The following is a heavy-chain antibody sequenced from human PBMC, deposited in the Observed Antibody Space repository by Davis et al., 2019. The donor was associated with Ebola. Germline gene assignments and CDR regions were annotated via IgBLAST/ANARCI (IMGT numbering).Heavy chain of an antibody. CDR3: AKIGGSSGYFDY. CDR2: ISYDGSNK. D-gene: IGHD3-22*01. J-gene: IGHJ4*02. V-gene: IGHV3-30-3*02. Sequence: GESLKISCTASGFTFGDYAMHWVRQAPGKGLEWVAVISYDGSNKYFAASVKGRFTISRDISQNTLYLQMNSLRAEDTVVYYCAKIGGSSGYFDYWGQGTLVTVSS. CDR1: GFTFGDYA.